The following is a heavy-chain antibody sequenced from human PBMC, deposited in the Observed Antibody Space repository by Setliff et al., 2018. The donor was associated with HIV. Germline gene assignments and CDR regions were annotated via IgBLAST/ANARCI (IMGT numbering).Heavy chain of an antibody. CDR2: IYPGNSDT. J-gene: IGHJ6*02. Sequence: GESLKISCKDSGYTFSNYCIAWVRQMPGKGLEWMGIIYPGNSDTTYSPSFQGHVSISADRSISTAYLQWSSLKASDTAIYYCARLKSPTPYYYYGMDVWGQGTTVTVSS. V-gene: IGHV5-51*01. CDR1: GYTFSNYC. D-gene: IGHD4-4*01. CDR3: ARLKSPTPYYYYGMDV.